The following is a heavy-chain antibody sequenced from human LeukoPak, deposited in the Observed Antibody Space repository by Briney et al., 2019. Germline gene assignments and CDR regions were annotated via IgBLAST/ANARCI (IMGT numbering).Heavy chain of an antibody. J-gene: IGHJ6*02. D-gene: IGHD6-13*01. CDR2: IYYSGST. CDR3: ARVRFGYSSSWFSKDYYYGMDV. Sequence: SETLSLTCTVSGGSISSYYWSWIRQPPGKGLEWIGYIYYSGSTNYNPSLKSRVTISVDTSKNQFSLKLSSVTAADTAVYYCARVRFGYSSSWFSKDYYYGMDVWGQGTTVTVSS. V-gene: IGHV4-59*01. CDR1: GGSISSYY.